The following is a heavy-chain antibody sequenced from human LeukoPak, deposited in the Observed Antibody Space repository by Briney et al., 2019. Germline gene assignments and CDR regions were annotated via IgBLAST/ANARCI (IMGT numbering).Heavy chain of an antibody. Sequence: SETLSLTCAVYGGSFSGYYWSWIRQPPGKGLEWVGEINHSGSTNYNPSLKSRVTISVDTSKNQFSLKLSSVTAADTAVYYCARDLRVVVAANWGQGTLVTVSS. CDR2: INHSGST. V-gene: IGHV4-34*01. CDR3: ARDLRVVVAAN. CDR1: GGSFSGYY. D-gene: IGHD2-15*01. J-gene: IGHJ4*02.